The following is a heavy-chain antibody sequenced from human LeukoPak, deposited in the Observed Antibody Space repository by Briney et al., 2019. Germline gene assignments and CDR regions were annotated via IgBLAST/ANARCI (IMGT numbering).Heavy chain of an antibody. V-gene: IGHV3-30-3*01. D-gene: IGHD6-19*01. CDR2: ISYDGTNK. J-gene: IGHJ4*02. CDR3: ARSTSGWKLDY. CDR1: GFSFSTHA. Sequence: GGSLRLSCTASGFSFSTHALHWVRQAPGEGLEWVAVISYDGTNKYHAKSVKGRFTISRDNSKNTLYLQMNSPRVDDTAVYYCARSTSGWKLDYWGQGTLATVSS.